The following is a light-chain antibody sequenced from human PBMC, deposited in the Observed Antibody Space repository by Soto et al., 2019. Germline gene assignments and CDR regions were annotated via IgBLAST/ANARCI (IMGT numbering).Light chain of an antibody. Sequence: EIVMTQSPATLSVSPGERATLSCRASQSVSSNLAWYQQKPGQAPRLLFYGATTRATGIPARFSGSGSGTEFTLTISSLQSEDFAVYYCQHYNNWPSWTFGQGTKVEIK. CDR3: QHYNNWPSWT. CDR1: QSVSSN. J-gene: IGKJ1*01. CDR2: GAT. V-gene: IGKV3-15*01.